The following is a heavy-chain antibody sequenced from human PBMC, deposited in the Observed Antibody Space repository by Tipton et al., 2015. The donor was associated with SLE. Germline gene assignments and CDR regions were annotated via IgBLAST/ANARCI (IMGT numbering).Heavy chain of an antibody. CDR3: ARGDGYNFDC. V-gene: IGHV4-38-2*02. Sequence: TLSLTCTVSGYSISSGFYWGWIRQPPGKGLEWIGNIYHSGSTFYNPSLKSRVTISVGTSKNQFSLKLSSVTAADTAVYYCARGDGYNFDCWGQGTLVTVSS. CDR2: IYHSGST. J-gene: IGHJ4*02. CDR1: GYSISSGFY. D-gene: IGHD5-24*01.